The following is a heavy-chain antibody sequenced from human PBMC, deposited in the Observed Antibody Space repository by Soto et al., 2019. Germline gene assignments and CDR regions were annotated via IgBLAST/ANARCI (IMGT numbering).Heavy chain of an antibody. CDR2: IYYSGST. CDR1: GGSISSGGYY. V-gene: IGHV4-31*03. CDR3: ARSAIAVAGTWVFDC. J-gene: IGHJ4*02. D-gene: IGHD6-19*01. Sequence: SETLSLTCTVSGGSISSGGYYWSWIRQYPGRGLEWIGYIYYSGSTYYNPSLKSRVTISVDTSKNQFSLKLSSVTAADTAVYYCARSAIAVAGTWVFDCWGQGTLVTSPQ.